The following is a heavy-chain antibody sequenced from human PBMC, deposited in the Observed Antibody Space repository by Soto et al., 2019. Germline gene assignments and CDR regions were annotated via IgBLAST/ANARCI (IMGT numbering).Heavy chain of an antibody. J-gene: IGHJ4*02. V-gene: IGHV2-70*11. Sequence: SGPTLVNPTQTLTLTCTFSGFSLSTNGMCVSWIRQPPGKALEWLARIDWDDDKYYSASLKTRLTISKDTSKNQVVLTMTNMDPVDTATYYCARIIYYYDSSGYGSFDYWGQGTLVTVSS. CDR1: GFSLSTNGMC. D-gene: IGHD3-22*01. CDR3: ARIIYYYDSSGYGSFDY. CDR2: IDWDDDK.